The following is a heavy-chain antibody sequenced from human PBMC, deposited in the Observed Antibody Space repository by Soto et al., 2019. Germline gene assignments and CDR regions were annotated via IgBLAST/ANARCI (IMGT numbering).Heavy chain of an antibody. CDR1: GGTFSSYA. V-gene: IGHV1-69*01. CDR3: ARVKENCSTTSCYKFFDV. Sequence: QVQLVQSGAEVKKPGSSVKVSCKASGGTFSSYAVSWVRQAPGPGLEWVGEIIPMYGMPNLAHRFQGRFTVTAYESTSTVYMEVSSLRSEYTAIYYCARVKENCSTTSCYKFFDVWGQGTLVTVSS. J-gene: IGHJ5*02. CDR2: IIPMYGMP. D-gene: IGHD2-2*02.